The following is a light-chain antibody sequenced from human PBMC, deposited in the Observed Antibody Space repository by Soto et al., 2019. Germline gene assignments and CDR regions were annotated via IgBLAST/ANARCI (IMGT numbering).Light chain of an antibody. Sequence: QPVLTQPSSLSASPGASASLTCTLRSGINVGTYRIYWFQQKPGSPPQYLLSYKSDSDKQQGSGVPSRFSGSKDASAIAGILLISGLQSEDEADYYCMIWHSSAWVFGGGTKLTVL. CDR3: MIWHSSAWV. CDR2: YKSDSDK. CDR1: SGINVGTYR. J-gene: IGLJ3*02. V-gene: IGLV5-45*03.